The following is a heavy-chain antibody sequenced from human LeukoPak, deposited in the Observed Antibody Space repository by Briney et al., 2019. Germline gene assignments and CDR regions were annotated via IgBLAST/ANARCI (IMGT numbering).Heavy chain of an antibody. Sequence: GGSLRLSCAASGFTFSSYAMSWVRQAPGKGLEWVSAISGSGGSTYYADSVKGRFTISRDNSKNTPYLQMNSLRAKDTAVYYCAKHVSSWYFDWFDPWGQGTLVTVSS. CDR1: GFTFSSYA. CDR2: ISGSGGST. D-gene: IGHD6-13*01. V-gene: IGHV3-23*01. CDR3: AKHVSSWYFDWFDP. J-gene: IGHJ5*02.